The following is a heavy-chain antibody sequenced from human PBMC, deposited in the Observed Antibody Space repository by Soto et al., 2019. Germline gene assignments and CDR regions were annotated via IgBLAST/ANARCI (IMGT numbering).Heavy chain of an antibody. Sequence: PSETLSLTCTVSGGSISSGGYYWSWIRQHPWKGLEWIGYIYYSGSTYYNPSLKSRVTISVDTSKNQFSLKLSSVTAADTAVYYCARVPRPYYSVMDVWGQGTTVTVSS. CDR2: IYYSGST. CDR1: GGSISSGGYY. CDR3: ARVPRPYYSVMDV. J-gene: IGHJ6*02. V-gene: IGHV4-31*03.